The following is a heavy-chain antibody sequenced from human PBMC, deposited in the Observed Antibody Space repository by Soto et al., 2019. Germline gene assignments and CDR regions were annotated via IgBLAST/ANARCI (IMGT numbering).Heavy chain of an antibody. CDR2: ISWNSGSI. Sequence: EVQLVESGGGLVQPGRSLRLSCAASGFTFDDYAMHWVRQAPGKGLEWVSGISWNSGSIGYADSVKGRFTISRDNAKNALYLRMNSLRAEDTALYYCANDVAPVPWGFDYWGQGTLVTVCS. CDR3: ANDVAPVPWGFDY. D-gene: IGHD2-2*01. V-gene: IGHV3-9*01. CDR1: GFTFDDYA. J-gene: IGHJ4*02.